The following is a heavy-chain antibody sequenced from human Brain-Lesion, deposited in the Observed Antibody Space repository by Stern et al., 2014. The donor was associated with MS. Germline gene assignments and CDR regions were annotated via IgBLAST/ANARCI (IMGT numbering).Heavy chain of an antibody. Sequence: VQLVESGPEVKKPGSSLQASFKASPGTFGTYPITWLRQAPGQGLERIGPIIPIFGAPNYAQKFQGRVTITADRSTTTVHMKLSSLKSDDAAVYYCAKDGPALVTNWFDPWGRGTLVTVSS. CDR2: IIPIFGAP. D-gene: IGHD5-18*01. CDR1: PGTFGTYP. V-gene: IGHV1-69*06. J-gene: IGHJ5*02. CDR3: AKDGPALVTNWFDP.